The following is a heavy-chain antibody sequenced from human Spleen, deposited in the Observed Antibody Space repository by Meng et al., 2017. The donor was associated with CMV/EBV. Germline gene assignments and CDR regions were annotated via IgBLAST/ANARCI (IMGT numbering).Heavy chain of an antibody. CDR1: TSTFRSSW. Sequence: GGSLRLSCAASTSTFRSSWMSWVRQAPGRGLEWVANIKEDGSEKYYVDSVTGRFTISRDNARNSVYLQMNSLRAEDTAVYYCAREDLGYSSSWYRESYYYYNGLDVWGQGTTVTVSS. D-gene: IGHD6-13*01. CDR3: AREDLGYSSSWYRESYYYYNGLDV. V-gene: IGHV3-7*01. CDR2: IKEDGSEK. J-gene: IGHJ6*02.